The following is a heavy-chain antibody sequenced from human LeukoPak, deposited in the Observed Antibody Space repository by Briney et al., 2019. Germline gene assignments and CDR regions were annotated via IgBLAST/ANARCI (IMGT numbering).Heavy chain of an antibody. CDR3: ARDRYYIIDY. CDR2: INNDATSK. V-gene: IGHV3-74*01. CDR1: GFSFSSTW. Sequence: GGSLRLSCAASGFSFSSTWMHWVRQAPGRGLEWVSLINNDATSKTYADSVEGRFTISRDNAKNTVYLQMDSLRDEDTAVYYCARDRYYIIDYWGQGALVTVSS. D-gene: IGHD1-26*01. J-gene: IGHJ4*02.